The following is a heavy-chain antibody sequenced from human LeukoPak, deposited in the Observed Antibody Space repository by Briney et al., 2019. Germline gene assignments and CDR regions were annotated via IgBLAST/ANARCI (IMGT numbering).Heavy chain of an antibody. CDR2: IYPGDSDT. V-gene: IGHV5-51*01. J-gene: IGHJ4*02. D-gene: IGHD3-22*01. CDR1: GYSFTSYW. CDR3: ARRREDEVVIEPFDY. Sequence: PGESLKISCKGSGYSFTSYWVGWVRQMPGKGLEWMGIIYPGDSDTRYSPSFQGQVTISADKSISTAYLQWSSLKASDTAMYYCARRREDEVVIEPFDYWGQGTLVTVSS.